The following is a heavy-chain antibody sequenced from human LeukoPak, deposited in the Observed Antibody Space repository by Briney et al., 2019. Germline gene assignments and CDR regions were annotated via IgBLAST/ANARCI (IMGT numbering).Heavy chain of an antibody. CDR1: VYTFTSYD. Sequence: VASVNVSCKASVYTFTSYDIHWVRQATAQGLEWMGWMNPNSGNTGYAQKFQGRVTMTRNTSISTAYMELSSLRSEDTAVYYCARGGSLWSPGRQYDYWGQGTLVTVSS. V-gene: IGHV1-8*01. CDR3: ARGGSLWSPGRQYDY. CDR2: MNPNSGNT. J-gene: IGHJ4*02. D-gene: IGHD3-10*01.